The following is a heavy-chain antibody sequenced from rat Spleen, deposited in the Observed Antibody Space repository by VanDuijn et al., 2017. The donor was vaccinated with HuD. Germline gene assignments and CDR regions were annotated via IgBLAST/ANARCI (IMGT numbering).Heavy chain of an antibody. V-gene: IGHV5-29*01. J-gene: IGHJ2*01. Sequence: EVHLVESDGGLVQPGRSLKLSCAASGFIFSDFYMAWVRQAPTKGLEWVATISYDGSKTYYRDSVKGRFTISRDNAKSTLYLQMDSLRSEDTATYYCVRSVLDYWGQRVMVTVSS. CDR1: GFIFSDFY. CDR2: ISYDGSKT. CDR3: VRSVLDY.